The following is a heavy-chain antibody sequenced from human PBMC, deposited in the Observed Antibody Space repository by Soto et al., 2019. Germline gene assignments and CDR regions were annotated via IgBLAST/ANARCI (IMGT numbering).Heavy chain of an antibody. J-gene: IGHJ4*02. V-gene: IGHV1-69*13. CDR2: IIPIFGTA. CDR3: ERGNGELDYFDY. CDR1: GGTFSSYA. Sequence: RASVKVSCKASGGTFSSYAISWVRQAPGQGLEWMGGIIPIFGTANYAQKFQGRVTITADESTSTAYMELSSLRSEDTAVYYCERGNGELDYFDYWGQGTLVTVSS. D-gene: IGHD7-27*01.